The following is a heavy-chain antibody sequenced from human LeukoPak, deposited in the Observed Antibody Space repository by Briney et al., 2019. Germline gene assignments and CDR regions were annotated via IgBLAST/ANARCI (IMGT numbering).Heavy chain of an antibody. D-gene: IGHD3-3*01. J-gene: IGHJ4*02. Sequence: GGSLRLSCEVSGLTSSDHPMNWVRQAPGKGLEWVSAISGSDGSTYYADSVKGRFTISRDNSKNTLYLQMNSLRAEDTAVYYCAKIPRLTSYFDYWGQGTLVTVSS. CDR2: ISGSDGST. CDR3: AKIPRLTSYFDY. CDR1: GLTSSDHP. V-gene: IGHV3-23*01.